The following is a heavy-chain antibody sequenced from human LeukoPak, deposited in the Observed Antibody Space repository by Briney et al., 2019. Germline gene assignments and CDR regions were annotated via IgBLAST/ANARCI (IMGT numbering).Heavy chain of an antibody. D-gene: IGHD6-19*01. J-gene: IGHJ2*01. V-gene: IGHV4-59*08. CDR3: ARHWMTVAPYWYFDL. Sequence: SPSETLSLTCTVSRGSISGYYWSWIRQPPGKGLEWIGYIYYSGSTNYNPSLKSRVTISVDTSKNQFSLKLSSVIAADAAMYYCARHWMTVAPYWYFDLWGRGTLITVSS. CDR1: RGSISGYY. CDR2: IYYSGST.